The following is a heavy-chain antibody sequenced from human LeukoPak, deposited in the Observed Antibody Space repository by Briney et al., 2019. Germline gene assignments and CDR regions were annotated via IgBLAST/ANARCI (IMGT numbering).Heavy chain of an antibody. CDR3: ARGSTSGWPLDH. V-gene: IGHV1-3*01. CDR2: IDADNGDT. J-gene: IGHJ4*02. D-gene: IGHD6-19*01. Sequence: ASVKVSCKASGYTFNAYTIHWVRQAPGQRFEWMGWIDADNGDTAYSQNLQGRVTITKDASARTVYMELTSLRSEDTATYYCARGSTSGWPLDHWGQGTLLTISP. CDR1: GYTFNAYT.